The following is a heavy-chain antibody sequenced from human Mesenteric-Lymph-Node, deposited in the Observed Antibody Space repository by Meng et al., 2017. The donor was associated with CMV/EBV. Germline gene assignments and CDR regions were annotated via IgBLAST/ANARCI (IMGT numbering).Heavy chain of an antibody. CDR1: GGSFNGYY. CDR3: ARAPTYYYDTWGYRNDY. Sequence: YGGSFNGYYWSWIRQPPGKGLEWIGDINHSGTTNYNPSLKSRVTISIDTSKNQFSLNLTSVTAADTAVYYCARAPTYYYDTWGYRNDYWGQGTLVTVSS. D-gene: IGHD3-22*01. CDR2: INHSGTT. V-gene: IGHV4-34*01. J-gene: IGHJ4*02.